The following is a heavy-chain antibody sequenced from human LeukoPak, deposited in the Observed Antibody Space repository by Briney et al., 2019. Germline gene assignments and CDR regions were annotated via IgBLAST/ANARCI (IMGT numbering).Heavy chain of an antibody. V-gene: IGHV4-59*01. Sequence: SETLSLTCTVSGGSISSYYWSWIRQPPGKGLEWIGYIYYSGSTNYNPSLKSRVTISVDTSKNQFSLKLSSVTAADTAVYYCARDPEGLDAFEIWGQGTMVTVSS. D-gene: IGHD1-14*01. J-gene: IGHJ3*02. CDR2: IYYSGST. CDR1: GGSISSYY. CDR3: ARDPEGLDAFEI.